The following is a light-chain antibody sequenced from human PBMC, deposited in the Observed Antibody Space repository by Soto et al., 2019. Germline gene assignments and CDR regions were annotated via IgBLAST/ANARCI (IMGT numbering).Light chain of an antibody. CDR1: QSISSW. CDR3: QQYNSYST. Sequence: DIQMTQSPSTLSASVGDRVTITCRASQSISSWLAWYQQKPGKDPKLLIYDDSSLESGVPSRFSGSGSGTEFTLTISSLQPDDFATYYCQQYNSYSTFGQGTRLEI. V-gene: IGKV1-5*01. CDR2: DDS. J-gene: IGKJ5*01.